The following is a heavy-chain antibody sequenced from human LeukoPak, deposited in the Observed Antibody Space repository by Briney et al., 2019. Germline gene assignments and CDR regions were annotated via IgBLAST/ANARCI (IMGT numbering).Heavy chain of an antibody. D-gene: IGHD2-15*01. J-gene: IGHJ4*02. CDR1: GYTFTAYY. V-gene: IGHV1-2*02. CDR3: AGEYCSGGTCRQGFDY. CDR2: INPDSGDT. Sequence: ASVKLSCKASGYTFTAYYMHWVRQAPGQGPEYMGWINPDSGDTKPAQNFQGRVTLTRDTSNSTAYMELSSLRSDDSAIYYCAGEYCSGGTCRQGFDYWGQGTLVTVSS.